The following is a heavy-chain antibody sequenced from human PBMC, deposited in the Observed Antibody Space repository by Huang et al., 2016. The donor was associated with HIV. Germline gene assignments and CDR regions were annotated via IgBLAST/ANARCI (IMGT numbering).Heavy chain of an antibody. Sequence: QVQLVESGGGAVQPGGSLRLSCSAAGFTFSSFGMHWVRQPPGQGLPWLTFIRYDGSKTTYAESVKCRFTISRDNADNTLFLQMDTLTSDDTAMYYCAKDEKKFCTGGSCNPSNIDSWGQGTLVTVSS. CDR3: AKDEKKFCTGGSCNPSNIDS. CDR1: GFTFSSFG. CDR2: IRYDGSKT. D-gene: IGHD2-8*02. J-gene: IGHJ4*02. V-gene: IGHV3-30*02.